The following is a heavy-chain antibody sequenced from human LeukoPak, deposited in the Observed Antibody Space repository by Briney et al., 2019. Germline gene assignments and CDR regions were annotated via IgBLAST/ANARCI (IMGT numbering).Heavy chain of an antibody. Sequence: PSETLSLTCTVSGGSISSYYWSWVRQPPGKGLEWIGYVDHTGSTKFNPSLNGRVSISRDTSNNFFSLRLRSVTAADTAVYFCARGRVSSSTWYSTYYYFFYMDFWGKGTTVTVSS. CDR1: GGSISSYY. CDR3: ARGRVSSSTWYSTYYYFFYMDF. V-gene: IGHV4-59*01. CDR2: VDHTGST. J-gene: IGHJ6*03. D-gene: IGHD4-11*01.